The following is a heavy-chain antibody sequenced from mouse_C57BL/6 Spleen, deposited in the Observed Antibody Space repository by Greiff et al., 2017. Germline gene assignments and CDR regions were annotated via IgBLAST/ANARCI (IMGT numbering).Heavy chain of an antibody. CDR3: ARDDCDSDY. J-gene: IGHJ2*01. CDR1: GYTFTDYY. CDR2: INPNNGGT. Sequence: VQLQQPGPELVKPGASVKISCKAYGYTFTDYYMNWVKQSHGKSLEWIGDINPNNGGTSYNQKFKGKATLTVDKSSSTAYMELRSLTSEDSAVYYCARDDCDSDYWGQGTTLTVSS. D-gene: IGHD2-4*01. V-gene: IGHV1-26*01.